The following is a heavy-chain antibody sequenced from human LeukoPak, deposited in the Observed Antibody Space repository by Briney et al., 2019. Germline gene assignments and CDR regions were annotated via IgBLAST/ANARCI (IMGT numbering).Heavy chain of an antibody. V-gene: IGHV4-34*01. CDR3: AREDYDDSGAWYFDL. D-gene: IGHD3-3*01. CDR1: GGSFSGYY. Sequence: SETLSLTCAVYGGSFSGYYWSWIRQPPGKGLEWIGEINHSGSTNYNPSLKSRVTISVDKSKNQFSLRLSSVTAADTAVYYCAREDYDDSGAWYFDLWGRGTLVTVSS. CDR2: INHSGST. J-gene: IGHJ2*01.